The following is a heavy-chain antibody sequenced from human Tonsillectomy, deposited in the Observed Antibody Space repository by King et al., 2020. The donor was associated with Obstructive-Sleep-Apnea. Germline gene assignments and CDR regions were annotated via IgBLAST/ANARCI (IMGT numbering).Heavy chain of an antibody. Sequence: QLVQSGGVVVQPGGSLRLSCAASGFTFDDYTMHWVRQAPGKGLEWVSLISWDGGSTYYADSVKGRFTISRDNSKNSLYLQMNSLRTEDTALYYCAKDMAKRATDAFDIWGQGTMVTVSS. CDR3: AKDMAKRATDAFDI. CDR2: ISWDGGST. CDR1: GFTFDDYT. J-gene: IGHJ3*02. D-gene: IGHD5-12*01. V-gene: IGHV3-43*01.